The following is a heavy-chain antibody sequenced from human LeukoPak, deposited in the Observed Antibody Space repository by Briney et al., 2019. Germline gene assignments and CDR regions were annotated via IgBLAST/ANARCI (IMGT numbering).Heavy chain of an antibody. V-gene: IGHV3-30-3*02. J-gene: IGHJ4*02. Sequence: PGGSLRLSCAASGFTFNNYAMHWVRQAPGKGLEWVAVISYDESNKYYADSVKGRFTISRDNSKNTLYLQMNSLRAEDTAVYYCAKPAAGGWGQGTLVTVSS. D-gene: IGHD6-13*01. CDR2: ISYDESNK. CDR1: GFTFNNYA. CDR3: AKPAAGG.